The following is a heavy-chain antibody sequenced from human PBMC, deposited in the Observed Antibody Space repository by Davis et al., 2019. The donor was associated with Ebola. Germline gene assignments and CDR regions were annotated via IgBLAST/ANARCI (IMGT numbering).Heavy chain of an antibody. CDR2: INPNTGGT. CDR1: AYTFTGYY. D-gene: IGHD1-26*01. Sequence: ASVKVSCKTSAYTFTGYYIHWVRQPPGHGLERMGWINPNTGGTNYAQKFQGRVTMTRDMSITTAYMELNSLTSDDTAVYYCTREGSSGGYHGNYFDYWGQGTLVSVSS. CDR3: TREGSSGGYHGNYFDY. V-gene: IGHV1-2*02. J-gene: IGHJ4*02.